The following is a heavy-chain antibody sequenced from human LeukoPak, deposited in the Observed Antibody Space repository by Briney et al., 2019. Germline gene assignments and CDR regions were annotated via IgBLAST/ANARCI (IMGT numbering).Heavy chain of an antibody. CDR1: GFTFSSYV. J-gene: IGHJ4*02. V-gene: IGHV3-23*01. CDR3: ARYCGADSCYSGLDY. D-gene: IGHD2-15*01. Sequence: GGSLRLSCAASGFTFSSYVMTWVGQAPGRGLEWVSSIGNSGRDTYYADSMKGRFTISRDNSKSTLFLHMSSLRAGDTAIYYCARYCGADSCYSGLDYWGQGALVTVSS. CDR2: IGNSGRDT.